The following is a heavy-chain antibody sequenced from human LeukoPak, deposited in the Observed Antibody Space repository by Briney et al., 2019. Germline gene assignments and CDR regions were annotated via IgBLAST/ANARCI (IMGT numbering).Heavy chain of an antibody. CDR1: GYTFTSYG. CDR3: AREEVATGAFDY. D-gene: IGHD5-12*01. V-gene: IGHV1-18*01. CDR2: ISAYNGNT. Sequence: ASVKVSCKASGYTFTSYGISCVRQAPGQGLEWMGWISAYNGNTNYAQKLQGRVTMTTDTSTSTAYMELRSLRSDDPAVYYCAREEVATGAFDYWGQGTLVTVSS. J-gene: IGHJ4*02.